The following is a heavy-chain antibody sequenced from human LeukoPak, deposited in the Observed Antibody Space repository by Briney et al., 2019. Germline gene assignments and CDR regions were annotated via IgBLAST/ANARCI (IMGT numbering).Heavy chain of an antibody. V-gene: IGHV3-74*01. CDR1: GFTFSSYW. CDR2: INSDGSST. D-gene: IGHD4-17*01. J-gene: IGHJ4*02. Sequence: GGSLRLSCAASGFTFSSYWMHWVRQAPGKGLVWVSRINSDGSSTSYADSVKARFTISRDNAKNTLYLQMNSLRAEDTAVYYCAGGGAYGDYGIDYWGQGTLVTVSS. CDR3: AGGGAYGDYGIDY.